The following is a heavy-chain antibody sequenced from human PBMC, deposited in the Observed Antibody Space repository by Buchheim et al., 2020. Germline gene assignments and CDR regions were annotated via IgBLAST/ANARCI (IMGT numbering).Heavy chain of an antibody. CDR1: GGSVSSGSYY. V-gene: IGHV4-61*01. CDR2: IYYSGST. D-gene: IGHD5-18*01. CDR3: AGERVDKPVVAGPFDF. J-gene: IGHJ4*02. Sequence: QVQLQESGPGLVKPSETLSLTCTVSGGSVSSGSYYWSWIRQPPGKGLEWIGYIYYSGSTNYNPSLKSRVTISVDTSKNQFSLKLSSVTAADTAVYYCAGERVDKPVVAGPFDFWGQG.